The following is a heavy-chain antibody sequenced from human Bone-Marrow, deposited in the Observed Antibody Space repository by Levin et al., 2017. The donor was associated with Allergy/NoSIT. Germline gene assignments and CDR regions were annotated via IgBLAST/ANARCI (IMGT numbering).Heavy chain of an antibody. Sequence: GGSLRLSCAASGFTFSGYAVSWVRQTPGKGLEWVSGVSGSGGATYYADSVKGRFTISRDESNNAVYLQMNSLRVEDTAVYYCAKVLTGYYLYYFDSWGQGMLVTVSS. V-gene: IGHV3-23*01. J-gene: IGHJ4*02. CDR2: VSGSGGAT. D-gene: IGHD3-9*01. CDR3: AKVLTGYYLYYFDS. CDR1: GFTFSGYA.